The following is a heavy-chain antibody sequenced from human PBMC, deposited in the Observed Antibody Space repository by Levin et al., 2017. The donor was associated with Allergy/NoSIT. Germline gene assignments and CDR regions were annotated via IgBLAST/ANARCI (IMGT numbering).Heavy chain of an antibody. J-gene: IGHJ4*02. V-gene: IGHV5-10-1*01. Sequence: PGGSLRLSCKGSGYSFTSYWISWVRQMPGKGLEWMGRIDPSDSYTNYSPSFQGHVTISADKSISTAYLQWSSLKASDTAMYYCARQFVATIGVDYWGQGTLVTVSS. CDR3: ARQFVATIGVDY. CDR2: IDPSDSYT. CDR1: GYSFTSYW. D-gene: IGHD5-12*01.